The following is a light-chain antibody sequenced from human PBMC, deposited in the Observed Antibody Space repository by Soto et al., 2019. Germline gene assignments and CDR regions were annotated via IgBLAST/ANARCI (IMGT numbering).Light chain of an antibody. V-gene: IGKV3-11*01. CDR2: DAS. CDR1: QSVSSY. Sequence: EIVLTQSPATLSLSPGERATLSCRASQSVSSYLAWYQQKPGQAPRLLIYDASNRATGIPARFSGSGSGTDFTFTISSLEPEDFAVYYCQQRSYSWTFGQGTKVEIK. J-gene: IGKJ1*01. CDR3: QQRSYSWT.